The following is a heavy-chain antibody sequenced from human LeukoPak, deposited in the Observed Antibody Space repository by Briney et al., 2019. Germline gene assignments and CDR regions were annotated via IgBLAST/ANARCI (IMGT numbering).Heavy chain of an antibody. CDR2: INHSGST. CDR1: GGSISSYY. V-gene: IGHV4-34*01. Sequence: SETLSLTCTVSGGSISSYYWSWIRQPPGKGLEWIGEINHSGSTNYNPSLKSRVTISVDTSKNQFSLKLSSVTAADTAVYYCARVRYYYGSGSYQYYFDYWGQGTLVTVSS. CDR3: ARVRYYYGSGSYQYYFDY. D-gene: IGHD3-10*01. J-gene: IGHJ4*02.